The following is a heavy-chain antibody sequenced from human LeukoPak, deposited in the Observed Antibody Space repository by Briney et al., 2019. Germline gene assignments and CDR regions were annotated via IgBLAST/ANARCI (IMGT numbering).Heavy chain of an antibody. CDR3: ARGIYYYGSGSYFTYYYYMDV. Sequence: GASVKVSCKASDYTFTSYGISWVRQAPGQGLEWMGWISAYNGNTNYAQKLQGRVTITRNTSISTAYMELSSLRSEDTAVYYCARGIYYYGSGSYFTYYYYMDVWGKGTTVTVSS. V-gene: IGHV1-18*01. J-gene: IGHJ6*03. CDR2: ISAYNGNT. CDR1: DYTFTSYG. D-gene: IGHD3-10*01.